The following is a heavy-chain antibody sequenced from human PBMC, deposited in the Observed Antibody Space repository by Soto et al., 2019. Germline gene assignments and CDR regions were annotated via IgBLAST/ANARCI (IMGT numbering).Heavy chain of an antibody. CDR1: GYAFTSYG. CDR2: ISAYNGNT. V-gene: IGHV1-18*01. J-gene: IGHJ5*02. D-gene: IGHD2-8*01. CDR3: ARGTGGYCTNGVCFGHWFDP. Sequence: GASVKVSWKASGYAFTSYGISWVRQAPGQGLEWMGRISAYNGNTNYAQKLQGRVTMTTDTSTSTAYMELRSLRSDDTAVYYCARGTGGYCTNGVCFGHWFDPWGQGTLVTVSS.